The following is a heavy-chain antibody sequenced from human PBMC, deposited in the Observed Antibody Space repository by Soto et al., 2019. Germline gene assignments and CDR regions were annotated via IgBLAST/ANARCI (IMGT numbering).Heavy chain of an antibody. J-gene: IGHJ6*02. Sequence: LRLSCAASGFTFSNAWMSWVRQAPGKGLEWVGRIKSKTDGGTTDYAAPVKGRSTISRDDSKNTLYLQMNSLKTEDTAVYYCTTGAIVVPADYYGMDVCGQGTTVTVSS. CDR2: IKSKTDGGTT. V-gene: IGHV3-15*01. CDR1: GFTFSNAW. CDR3: TTGAIVVPADYYGMDV. D-gene: IGHD2-2*01.